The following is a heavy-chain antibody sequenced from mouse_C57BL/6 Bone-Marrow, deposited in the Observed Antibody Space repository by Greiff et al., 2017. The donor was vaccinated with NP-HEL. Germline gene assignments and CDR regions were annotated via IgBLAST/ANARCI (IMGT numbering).Heavy chain of an antibody. CDR2: INPSSGYT. CDR3: AIIDYGNFYYAMDY. Sequence: VQLQQSGAELARPGASVKMSCKASGYTFTSYTMHWVKQRPGQGLEWIGYINPSSGYTKYNQKFKDKATLTADKSSSTAYMQLSRLTSEDSAVYYCAIIDYGNFYYAMDYWGQGTSVTVAS. V-gene: IGHV1-4*01. J-gene: IGHJ4*01. CDR1: GYTFTSYT. D-gene: IGHD2-1*01.